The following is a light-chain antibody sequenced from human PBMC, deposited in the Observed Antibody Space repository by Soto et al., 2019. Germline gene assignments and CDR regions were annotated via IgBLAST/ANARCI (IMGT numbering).Light chain of an antibody. J-gene: IGKJ1*01. CDR1: QSISSY. Sequence: DIQMTQSPSSLSASVGDRVTITCRASQSISSYLNWFQQKPGNPPKLLIYAASILQGGVPSRFSGRGSGTDVTLTIRSLQPEDFATYYCQQTYSSPETFGQGTKVEI. CDR3: QQTYSSPET. CDR2: AAS. V-gene: IGKV1-39*01.